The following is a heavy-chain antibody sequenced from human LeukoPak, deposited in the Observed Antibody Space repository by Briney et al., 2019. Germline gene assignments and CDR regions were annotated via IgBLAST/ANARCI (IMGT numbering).Heavy chain of an antibody. Sequence: SVKVSCKASGGTFSSYAISWVRQAPGQGLEWMGRVIPILGIANYAQKFQGRVTITADKSTSTAYMELSSLRSEDTAVYYCAREGIAAAVVLDWGQGTLVTVSS. CDR3: AREGIAAAVVLD. J-gene: IGHJ4*02. D-gene: IGHD6-13*01. V-gene: IGHV1-69*04. CDR2: VIPILGIA. CDR1: GGTFSSYA.